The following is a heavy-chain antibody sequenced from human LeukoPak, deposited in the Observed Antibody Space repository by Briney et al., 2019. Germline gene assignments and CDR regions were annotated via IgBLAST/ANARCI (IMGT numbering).Heavy chain of an antibody. V-gene: IGHV4-30-2*01. Sequence: SETLSLTCTVSGGSISSGGYYWSWIRQPPGKGLEWIGYIYHSGSTYYNPSLESRVTISVDRSKNQFSLKLSSVTAADTAVHYCARTKVGYCSSTSCYNEYYFDNWGQGTLVTVSS. J-gene: IGHJ4*02. CDR3: ARTKVGYCSSTSCYNEYYFDN. D-gene: IGHD2-2*02. CDR2: IYHSGST. CDR1: GGSISSGGYY.